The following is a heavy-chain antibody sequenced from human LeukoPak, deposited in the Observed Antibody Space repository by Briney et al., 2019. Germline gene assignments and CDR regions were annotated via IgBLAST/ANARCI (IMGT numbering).Heavy chain of an antibody. CDR3: AKDNRYDYVWGTYRPNDY. J-gene: IGHJ4*02. Sequence: GGSLRLSGAASGFTFSSYSMNWVRQAPGKGLEWVSSISSSSSYIYYADSVKGRFTISRDNAKNSLYLQMNSLRAEDTAVYYCAKDNRYDYVWGTYRPNDYWGQGTLVTVSS. D-gene: IGHD3-16*02. CDR2: ISSSSSYI. V-gene: IGHV3-21*01. CDR1: GFTFSSYS.